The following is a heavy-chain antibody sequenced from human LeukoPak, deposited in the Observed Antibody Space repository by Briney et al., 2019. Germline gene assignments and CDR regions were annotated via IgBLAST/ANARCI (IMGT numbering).Heavy chain of an antibody. CDR3: ARAGGTSWADY. Sequence: GGSLRLSCEASGFTFRDYWMTWVRQAPGKGLEWVANVKQDGTEKFNVDSVKGRFTISRDNGKNSLYLQMNSLRVEDTAIYYCARAGGTSWADYWGQGTLVTVSS. V-gene: IGHV3-7*01. J-gene: IGHJ4*02. D-gene: IGHD6-13*01. CDR1: GFTFRDYW. CDR2: VKQDGTEK.